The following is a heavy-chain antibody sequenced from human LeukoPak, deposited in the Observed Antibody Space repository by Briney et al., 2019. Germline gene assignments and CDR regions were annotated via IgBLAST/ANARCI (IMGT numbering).Heavy chain of an antibody. D-gene: IGHD1-26*01. V-gene: IGHV4-38-2*02. CDR3: ARDLVGATWLPGSDAFDI. Sequence: SETLSLTCTVSDDSISDYYRGWIRKPPGKGLEWIGSIYHSGSTYYNPSLKSRVTISVDTSKNQFSLKLSSVTAADTALYYCARDLVGATWLPGSDAFDIWGLGTMVIVSS. CDR2: IYHSGST. CDR1: DDSISDYY. J-gene: IGHJ3*02.